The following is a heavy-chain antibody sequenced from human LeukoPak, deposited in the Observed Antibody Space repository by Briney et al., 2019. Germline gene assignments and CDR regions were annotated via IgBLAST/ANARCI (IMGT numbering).Heavy chain of an antibody. Sequence: ASVKVSCKASGYTFTGYYMHWVRQAPGQGLEWMGWINPNSGGTNYAQKFQGRVTMTRDTSISTAYMELRSLRSDDTAVYYCARDVSSYSSGWYANYYYYYYMDVWGKGTTVTISS. J-gene: IGHJ6*03. D-gene: IGHD6-19*01. CDR3: ARDVSSYSSGWYANYYYYYYMDV. V-gene: IGHV1-2*02. CDR1: GYTFTGYY. CDR2: INPNSGGT.